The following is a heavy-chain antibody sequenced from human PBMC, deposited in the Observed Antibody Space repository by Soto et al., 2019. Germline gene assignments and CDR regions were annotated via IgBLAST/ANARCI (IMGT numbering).Heavy chain of an antibody. Sequence: GGSIRLPCTAAGFTCVDYAMSWFSQAPGKGLEWVGFIRSKAYGGTTEYAASVKGRFTISRDDSKSIAYLQMNSLKTEDTAVYYCTIFHFAARGPWGQGTLVTVSS. J-gene: IGHJ4*02. CDR1: GFTCVDYA. CDR2: IRSKAYGGTT. D-gene: IGHD6-6*01. CDR3: TIFHFAARGP. V-gene: IGHV3-49*03.